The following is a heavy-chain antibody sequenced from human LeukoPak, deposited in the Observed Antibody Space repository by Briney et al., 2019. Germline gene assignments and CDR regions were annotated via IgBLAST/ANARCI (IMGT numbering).Heavy chain of an antibody. D-gene: IGHD2-8*01. CDR2: IYPGDSDT. CDR3: ARHESCSNGVCYQINS. CDR1: GFSFASYW. Sequence: GESLKISCKGSGFSFASYWIGWVRQMPGKGLEWMGIIYPGDSDTRYSPSFQGQVTISADKSISTAYLQWSSLKASDTAMYYCARHESCSNGVCYQINSWGQGTLVTVSS. V-gene: IGHV5-51*01. J-gene: IGHJ4*02.